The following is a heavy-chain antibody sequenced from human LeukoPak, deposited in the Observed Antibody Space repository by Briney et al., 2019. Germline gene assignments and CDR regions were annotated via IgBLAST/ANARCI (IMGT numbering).Heavy chain of an antibody. Sequence: GGSLRLSCAASGFTFSSYGMHWVRQAPGKGLEWVAVIWYDGNNKYYADSVKGRFTISRDNSKNTLCLQMNSLRAEDTAVYYCARDWTFDSGYASGMDVWGQGTTVTVSS. CDR2: IWYDGNNK. V-gene: IGHV3-33*01. D-gene: IGHD5-12*01. J-gene: IGHJ6*02. CDR1: GFTFSSYG. CDR3: ARDWTFDSGYASGMDV.